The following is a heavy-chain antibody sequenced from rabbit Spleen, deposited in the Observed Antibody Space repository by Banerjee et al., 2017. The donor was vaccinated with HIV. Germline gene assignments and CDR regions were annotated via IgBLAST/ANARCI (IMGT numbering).Heavy chain of an antibody. CDR2: IDTGSSGFT. J-gene: IGHJ6*01. D-gene: IGHD8-1*01. CDR1: GFSFSEKEV. CDR3: ARDTGSSFSSYGMDL. V-gene: IGHV1S45*01. Sequence: QEQLVESGGGLVQPEGSLTLTCTASGFSFSEKEVMCWVRQAPGKGLEWIACIDTGSSGFTYFANWAKGRFTISKTSSTTVTLQMTSLTDADTATYFCARDTGSSFSSYGMDLWGPGTLVTVS.